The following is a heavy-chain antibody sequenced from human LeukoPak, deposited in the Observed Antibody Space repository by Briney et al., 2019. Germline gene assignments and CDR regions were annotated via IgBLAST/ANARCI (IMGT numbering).Heavy chain of an antibody. D-gene: IGHD5-12*01. CDR1: GFTFSSYA. CDR3: SRDRLGGLDY. Sequence: GGSLRLSCAASGFTFSSYAINWVRQAPGKGLEWVSSIGTTSTYIFYADSLKGRFTISRDNAKNSVYLQMNTLRPEDTAVYYCSRDRLGGLDYWGQGTLVTVSS. CDR2: IGTTSTYI. V-gene: IGHV3-21*01. J-gene: IGHJ4*02.